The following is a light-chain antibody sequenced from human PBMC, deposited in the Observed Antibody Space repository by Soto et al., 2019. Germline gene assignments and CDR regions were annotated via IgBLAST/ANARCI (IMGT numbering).Light chain of an antibody. CDR3: QQRSNWYT. Sequence: EIVLTQSPATLSLSPGERATLSCRASQSVSSSLAWYQQKPGQAPRLLIYDASNRATGIPARFSGGGSGTDFTLTISSLEPEDCAVYYCQQRSNWYTFGQGTKLEIK. J-gene: IGKJ2*01. V-gene: IGKV3-11*01. CDR1: QSVSSS. CDR2: DAS.